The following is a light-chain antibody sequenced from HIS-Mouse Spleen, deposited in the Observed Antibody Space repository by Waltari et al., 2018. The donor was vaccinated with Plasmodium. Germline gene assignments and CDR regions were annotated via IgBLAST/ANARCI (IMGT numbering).Light chain of an antibody. CDR1: QSVSSN. Sequence: EIVMTQSQATLSVSPGERATLSCRASQSVSSNLAWYQQKPGQAPSLLIYGASTRATGSPARFSGSGSGTEFTLTISSMQSEDFAVYYCQQYNNWPRGTFGQGTKVEIK. V-gene: IGKV3-15*01. J-gene: IGKJ1*01. CDR3: QQYNNWPRGT. CDR2: GAS.